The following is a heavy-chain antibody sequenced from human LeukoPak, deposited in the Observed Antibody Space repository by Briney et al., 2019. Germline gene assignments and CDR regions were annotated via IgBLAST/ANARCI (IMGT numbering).Heavy chain of an antibody. Sequence: SQTLSLTCTVSGGSISSGSYYWSWIRQPAGKGLEWIGRIYTSGSTNYNPSLKSRVTISVDTSKNQFSLKLSSVTAADTAVYYCARTRVVAEGWFDPWGQGTLVTVSS. CDR3: ARTRVVAEGWFDP. J-gene: IGHJ5*02. D-gene: IGHD2-15*01. CDR1: GGSISSGSYY. CDR2: IYTSGST. V-gene: IGHV4-61*02.